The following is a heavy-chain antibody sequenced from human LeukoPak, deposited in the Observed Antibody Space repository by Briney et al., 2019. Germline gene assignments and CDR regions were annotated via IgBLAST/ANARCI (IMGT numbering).Heavy chain of an antibody. D-gene: IGHD2-15*01. V-gene: IGHV3-9*01. CDR1: GFTFGDYA. Sequence: GGSLRLSCAASGFTFGDYAMHWVRQGPGKGLEWVSGINWKSGSIGYADAVKGRFTISRDNAKNSLYLQMNSLRAEDTALYFCARDRDSGLDYWGQGTLVTVSS. CDR3: ARDRDSGLDY. J-gene: IGHJ4*02. CDR2: INWKSGSI.